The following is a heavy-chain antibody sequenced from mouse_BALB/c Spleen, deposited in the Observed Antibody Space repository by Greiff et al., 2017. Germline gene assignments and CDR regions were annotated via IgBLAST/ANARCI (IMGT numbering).Heavy chain of an antibody. Sequence: EVQRVESGGGLVKPGGSLKLSCAASGFTFSSYAMSWVRQTPEKRLEWVASISSGGSTYYPDSVKGRFTISRDNARNILYLQMSSLRSEDTAMYYCARGQGGEWFAYWGQGTLVTVSA. CDR3: ARGQGGEWFAY. CDR2: ISSGGST. CDR1: GFTFSSYA. J-gene: IGHJ3*01. V-gene: IGHV5-6-5*01.